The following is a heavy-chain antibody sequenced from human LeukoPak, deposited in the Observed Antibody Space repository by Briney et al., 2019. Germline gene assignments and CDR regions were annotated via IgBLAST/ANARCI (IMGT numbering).Heavy chain of an antibody. V-gene: IGHV3-73*01. CDR2: IRSKANSYAT. J-gene: IGHJ4*02. D-gene: IGHD4-17*01. CDR1: GFTFSGSA. Sequence: GGSLRLSCAASGFTFSGSAMHWVRQASGKGPEWVGRIRSKANSYATAYAASVKGRFTISRDDSKNTAYLQMNSLKTEDTAVYYCRWQTVTTLGGDYWGQGTLVTVSS. CDR3: RWQTVTTLGGDY.